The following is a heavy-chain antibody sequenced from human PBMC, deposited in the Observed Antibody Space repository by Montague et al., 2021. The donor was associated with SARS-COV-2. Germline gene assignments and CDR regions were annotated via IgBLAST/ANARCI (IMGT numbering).Heavy chain of an antibody. V-gene: IGHV4-38-2*02. D-gene: IGHD4-11*01. CDR2: IYHSGST. CDR1: GYSISSGYY. CDR3: AVNSNYYYYYGMDV. Sequence: SETLSLTCTVSGYSISSGYYWGWIRQPPGKGLEWIGSIYHSGSTYYNPSLKSRVTISVDTSKNQFSLKLSSVTAADTAVYHCAVNSNYYYYYGMDVWGQGTTVTVSS. J-gene: IGHJ6*02.